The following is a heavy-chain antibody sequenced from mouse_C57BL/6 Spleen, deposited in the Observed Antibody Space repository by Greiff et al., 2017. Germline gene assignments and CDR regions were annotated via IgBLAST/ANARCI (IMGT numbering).Heavy chain of an antibody. CDR3: ARDVYDYDSRWYFDV. D-gene: IGHD2-4*01. Sequence: EVQVVESGPELVKPGASVKISCTASGYSFTDYNMNWVKQCNGKSLEWIGVINPNYGTTSYNQKFKGKATLTVDKSSSTAYMQLNSLTSEDSAVYYCARDVYDYDSRWYFDVWGTGTTVTVSS. CDR2: INPNYGTT. J-gene: IGHJ1*03. V-gene: IGHV1-39*01. CDR1: GYSFTDYN.